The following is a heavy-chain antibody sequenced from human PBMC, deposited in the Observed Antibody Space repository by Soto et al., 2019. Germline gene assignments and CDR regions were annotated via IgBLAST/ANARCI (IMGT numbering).Heavy chain of an antibody. D-gene: IGHD4-17*01. J-gene: IGHJ4*02. CDR2: IYYSGST. V-gene: IGHV4-59*01. Sequence: PSETLSLTCTVSGGSISSYDWSWIRQPPGKGLEWIGFIYYSGSTNYNPSLKSRVTISLDTSKSQFSLKLSSVTAADMAVYYCARRANTVTTYFDYWGQGTLVTVSS. CDR1: GGSISSYD. CDR3: ARRANTVTTYFDY.